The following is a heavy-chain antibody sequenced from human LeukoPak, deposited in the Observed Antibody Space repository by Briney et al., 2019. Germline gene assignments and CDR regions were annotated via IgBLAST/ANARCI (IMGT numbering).Heavy chain of an antibody. CDR3: AREGTYDFWSGYPLGRYYDSSGYYERNNYFDY. J-gene: IGHJ4*02. V-gene: IGHV7-4-1*02. CDR2: INTNTGNP. Sequence: ASVKVSCKASGYTFTSYAMNWVRQAPGQGLEWMGWINTNTGNPTYAQGFTGRFVFSLDTSVSTAYLQISSLKAGDTAVYYCAREGTYDFWSGYPLGRYYDSSGYYERNNYFDYWGQGTLVTVSS. CDR1: GYTFTSYA. D-gene: IGHD3-22*01.